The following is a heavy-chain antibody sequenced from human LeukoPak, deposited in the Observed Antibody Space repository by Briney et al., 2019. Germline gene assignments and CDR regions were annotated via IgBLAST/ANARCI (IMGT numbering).Heavy chain of an antibody. Sequence: ASVKVSCKASGYTFTDYYMQWVRQAPGQGLEWMGWINPNSGGTNFAQNFQGRVTMTRDTSISTAYMELSRLTSDDTAVYYCARDSRNYYDSRGGGDDAFDIWGQGTMVTVSS. J-gene: IGHJ3*02. CDR1: GYTFTDYY. CDR2: INPNSGGT. CDR3: ARDSRNYYDSRGGGDDAFDI. V-gene: IGHV1-2*02. D-gene: IGHD3-22*01.